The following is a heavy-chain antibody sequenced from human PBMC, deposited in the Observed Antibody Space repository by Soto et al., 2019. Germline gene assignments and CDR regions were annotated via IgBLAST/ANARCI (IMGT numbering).Heavy chain of an antibody. D-gene: IGHD4-17*01. J-gene: IGHJ4*02. CDR3: ARDRGPDYGDYRYYFDY. V-gene: IGHV3-30-3*01. Sequence: QVQLVESGGGVVQPGRSLRLSCAASGFTFSSYAMHWVRQAPGKGLEWVAVISYDGSNKYYADSVKGRFTISRDNSKNTLYLQMNSLRAEDTAVYYCARDRGPDYGDYRYYFDYWGQGTLVTVSS. CDR2: ISYDGSNK. CDR1: GFTFSSYA.